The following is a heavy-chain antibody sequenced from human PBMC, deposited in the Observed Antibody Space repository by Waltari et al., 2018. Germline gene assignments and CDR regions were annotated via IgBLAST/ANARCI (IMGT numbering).Heavy chain of an antibody. V-gene: IGHV3-23*01. CDR3: ARGGGDSYVGYYFDH. J-gene: IGHJ4*02. D-gene: IGHD2-21*02. CDR1: GFTFPNFP. CDR2: ISCSGGNT. Sequence: EVQLLESGGGLVQPGGSLRVSCAVSGFTFPNFPMSWVRQAPGKGLDWVSLISCSGGNTYYADSVKGRFTISRDNSKNTLYLHMNSLRVEDTAVYYCARGGGDSYVGYYFDHWGQGTPVTVSS.